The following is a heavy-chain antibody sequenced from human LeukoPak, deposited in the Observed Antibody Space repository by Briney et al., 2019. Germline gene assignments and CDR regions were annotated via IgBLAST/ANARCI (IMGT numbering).Heavy chain of an antibody. D-gene: IGHD3-10*01. J-gene: IGHJ4*02. CDR2: IYHSGST. Sequence: SETLSLTCAVSGGSISSGGYSWSWIRRPPGKGLEWIGYIYHSGSTYYNPSLKSRVTISVDRSKNQFSLKLSSVTAADTAVYYCARSYGSGSYSYYFDYWGQGTLVTVSS. V-gene: IGHV4-30-2*01. CDR3: ARSYGSGSYSYYFDY. CDR1: GGSISSGGYS.